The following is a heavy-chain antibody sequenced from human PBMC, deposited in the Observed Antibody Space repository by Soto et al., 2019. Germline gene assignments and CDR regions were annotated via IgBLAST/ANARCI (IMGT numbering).Heavy chain of an antibody. CDR2: IIPIFGTA. D-gene: IGHD3-3*01. CDR3: ARGGARISYAFWSGTYDY. CDR1: GGTFSSYA. J-gene: IGHJ4*02. Sequence: QVQLVQSGAEVKKPGSSVKVSCKASGGTFSSYAISWVRQAPGQGLEWMGGIIPIFGTANDAQKFQGRVTITADESTSTGYMELSSLRSEDTAVYYCARGGARISYAFWSGTYDYWGQGTLVTVSS. V-gene: IGHV1-69*01.